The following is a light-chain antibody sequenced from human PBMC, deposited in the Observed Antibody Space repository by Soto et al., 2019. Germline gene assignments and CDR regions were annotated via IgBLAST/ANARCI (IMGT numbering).Light chain of an antibody. Sequence: EVVLTQSPDTLSLSPGEGATLSCRASQSSFDTYLAWFQHKPGQAPRLLIYAASTKATGIPVRFSGSGSGTDFTLTISRLEPEDAAVYYCHQYGNSPWTLGQGTKVEI. CDR1: QSSFDTY. V-gene: IGKV3-20*01. CDR2: AAS. J-gene: IGKJ1*01. CDR3: HQYGNSPWT.